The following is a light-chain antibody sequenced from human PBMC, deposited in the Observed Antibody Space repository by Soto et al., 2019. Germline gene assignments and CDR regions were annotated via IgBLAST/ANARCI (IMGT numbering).Light chain of an antibody. CDR1: QSVSGSY. Sequence: IVLTQSPGTLSLSPGDRATLSCRASQSVSGSYLAWYQQKPGLAPRLLIYGASIRATGIPDRFSGSGSGTDFTLTISRLEPEDFAVYYYQQYGSSPRTFGQGTKVEIK. V-gene: IGKV3-20*01. J-gene: IGKJ1*01. CDR2: GAS. CDR3: QQYGSSPRT.